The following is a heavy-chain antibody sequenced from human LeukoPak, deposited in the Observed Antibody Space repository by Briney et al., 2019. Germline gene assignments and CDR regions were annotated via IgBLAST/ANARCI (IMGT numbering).Heavy chain of an antibody. CDR1: GFTFRNYW. V-gene: IGHV3-7*01. Sequence: QPGGSLRLLCAPSGFTFRNYWMNWVRQAPGKGLEWVANIKQDGSEKHYVDSVKGRFTISRDNAKNSLYLKMNSLRVDDTAVYYCARDRGGAESHGFDAFDLWGQGTIVTVSS. CDR3: ARDRGGAESHGFDAFDL. D-gene: IGHD2-15*01. CDR2: IKQDGSEK. J-gene: IGHJ3*01.